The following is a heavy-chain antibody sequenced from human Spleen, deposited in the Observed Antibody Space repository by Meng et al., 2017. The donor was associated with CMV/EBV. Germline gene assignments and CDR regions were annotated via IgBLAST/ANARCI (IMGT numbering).Heavy chain of an antibody. CDR2: IYYSRST. V-gene: IGHV4-39*07. Sequence: QLRRQDSGPGRVKPSETLSLTCTVSVGSISRSSYYWVWIRQPPGKGLEWIGSIYYSRSTYYNPSLKSRVTISVDTSKNQFSLKLSSVTAADTAVYYCARDSGWYNPFRRWGQGTLVTVSS. D-gene: IGHD6-19*01. J-gene: IGHJ4*02. CDR3: ARDSGWYNPFRR. CDR1: VGSISRSSYY.